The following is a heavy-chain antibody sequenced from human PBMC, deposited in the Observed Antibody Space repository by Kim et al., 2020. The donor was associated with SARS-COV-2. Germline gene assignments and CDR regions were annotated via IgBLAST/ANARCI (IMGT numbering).Heavy chain of an antibody. V-gene: IGHV1-46*01. CDR1: GYTFTSYY. CDR2: INPSGGST. J-gene: IGHJ4*02. CDR3: ARDLRFLEWLLPGAGGGFDY. D-gene: IGHD3-3*01. Sequence: ASVKVSCKASGYTFTSYYMHWVRQAPGQGLEWMGIINPSGGSTSYAQKFQGRVTMTRDTSTSTVYMELSSLRSEDTAVYYCARDLRFLEWLLPGAGGGFDYWGQGTLVTVSS.